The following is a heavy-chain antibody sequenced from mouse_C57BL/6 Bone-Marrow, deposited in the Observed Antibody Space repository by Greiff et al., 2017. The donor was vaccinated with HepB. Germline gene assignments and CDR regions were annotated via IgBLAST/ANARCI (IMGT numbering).Heavy chain of an antibody. V-gene: IGHV1-61*01. D-gene: IGHD1-1*01. Sequence: VQLQQPGAELVRPGSSVKLSCKASGYTFTSYWMDWVKQRPGQGLEWIGNIYPSDSETHYNQKFKDQATLTVDKSSSTAYMQLSSLTSEDSAVDYCARSRYYYGSSYCDNGGQGTTLTVSS. J-gene: IGHJ2*01. CDR2: IYPSDSET. CDR3: ARSRYYYGSSYCDN. CDR1: GYTFTSYW.